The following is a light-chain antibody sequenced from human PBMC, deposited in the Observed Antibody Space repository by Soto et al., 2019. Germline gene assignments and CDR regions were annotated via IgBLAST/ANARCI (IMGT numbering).Light chain of an antibody. CDR2: AAS. J-gene: IGKJ1*01. CDR1: QDISNY. CDR3: QKYSSALRT. V-gene: IGKV1-27*01. Sequence: DIQMTQSPSSLSASVGDSVTITCRASQDISNYLAWYQQKPGKVPKLLIYAASTLQSGVPSRFSGSGSGTDFTLTISSLQPEDVATYYCQKYSSALRTFGQGTKVDIK.